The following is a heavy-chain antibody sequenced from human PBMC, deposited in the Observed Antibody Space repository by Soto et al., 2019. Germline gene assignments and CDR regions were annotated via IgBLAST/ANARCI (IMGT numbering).Heavy chain of an antibody. D-gene: IGHD5-12*01. Sequence: QVQLVQSGAEVKRPGASVTVSCRSSGDTFNDYYIHWVRQAPGQGLEWMGWINPNGGVTKYAQKFQGWVSMTRDTSISTVYMQLSRLRSDDTAVYSCARGSGGATATLDDYSFYMAVWGTGTTVTVSS. CDR2: INPNGGVT. CDR3: ARGSGGATATLDDYSFYMAV. V-gene: IGHV1-2*04. J-gene: IGHJ6*03. CDR1: GDTFNDYY.